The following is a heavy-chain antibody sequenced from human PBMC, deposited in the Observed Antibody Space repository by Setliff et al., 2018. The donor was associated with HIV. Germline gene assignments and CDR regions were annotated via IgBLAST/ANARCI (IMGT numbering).Heavy chain of an antibody. CDR2: INPKSDDT. J-gene: IGHJ4*02. CDR3: VRDPRFSGYAQAFDF. CDR1: GYTFTYLF. D-gene: IGHD5-12*01. Sequence: ASVKVSCKASGYTFTYLFIHWVRLAPGRGLEWMGVINPKSDDTNYAQKFQGRVTMTRDTSISTAYMELDRLGSDDTAVYYCVRDPRFSGYAQAFDFWGQGSLVTVSS. V-gene: IGHV1-2*02.